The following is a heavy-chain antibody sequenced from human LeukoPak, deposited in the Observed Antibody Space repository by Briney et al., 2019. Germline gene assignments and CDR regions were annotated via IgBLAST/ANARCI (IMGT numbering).Heavy chain of an antibody. J-gene: IGHJ5*01. CDR3: ARAYSSSWYYNWFDS. CDR1: GGSISSSSYY. CDR2: IYYSGST. D-gene: IGHD6-13*01. Sequence: SETLSLTCTVSGGSISSSSYYWGWIRQPPGKGLEWIGSIYYSGSTYYNPSLKSRVTISVDTSKNQFSLKLRSVTAADTAMYYCARAYSSSWYYNWFDSWGQGTLVTVSS. V-gene: IGHV4-39*07.